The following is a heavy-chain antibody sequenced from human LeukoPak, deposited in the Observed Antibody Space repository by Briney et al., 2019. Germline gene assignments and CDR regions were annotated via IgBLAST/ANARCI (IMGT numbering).Heavy chain of an antibody. CDR1: GGTFSSYA. D-gene: IGHD6-13*01. CDR2: IIPILGIA. V-gene: IGHV1-69*04. J-gene: IGHJ6*02. CDR3: AAPGTDYYYGMDV. Sequence: SVTVSCKASGGTFSSYAISWVRQAPGQGLEWMGRIIPILGIANYAQKFQGRVTITADKSTSTAYMELSSLRSEDTAVYYCAAPGTDYYYGMDVWSQGTTVTVSS.